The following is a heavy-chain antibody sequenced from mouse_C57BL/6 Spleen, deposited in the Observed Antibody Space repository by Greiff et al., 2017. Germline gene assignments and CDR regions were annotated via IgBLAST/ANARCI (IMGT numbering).Heavy chain of an antibody. CDR2: IDPETGGT. V-gene: IGHV1-15*01. CDR3: TYYYGSSY. CDR1: GYTFTDYE. Sequence: VQLQESGAELVRPGASVTLSCKASGYTFTDYEMHWVKQTPVHGLEWIGAIDPETGGTAYNQKFKGKAILTADKSSSTAYMELRSLTSEDSAVYYCTYYYGSSYWGQGTTLTVSS. D-gene: IGHD1-1*01. J-gene: IGHJ2*01.